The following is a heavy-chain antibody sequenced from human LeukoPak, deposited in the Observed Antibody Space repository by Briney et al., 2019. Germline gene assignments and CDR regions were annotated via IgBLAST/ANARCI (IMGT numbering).Heavy chain of an antibody. CDR1: GGSISSGGYY. Sequence: SQTLSLTCTVSGGSISSGGYYWNWIRQHPGKGLEWIGSIYYSGSTYYNPSLKSRVTISVDTSKNHFSLKLTSVTAADTAVYYCARNFRGVILMGHHDVFDIWGQGTMVTVSS. J-gene: IGHJ3*02. CDR3: ARNFRGVILMGHHDVFDI. V-gene: IGHV4-31*03. CDR2: IYYSGST. D-gene: IGHD3-16*01.